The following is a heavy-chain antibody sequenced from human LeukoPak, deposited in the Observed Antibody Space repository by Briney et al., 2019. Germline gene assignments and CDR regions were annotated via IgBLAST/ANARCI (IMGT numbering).Heavy chain of an antibody. D-gene: IGHD6-13*01. CDR3: ARFALSSSLDY. Sequence: GESLKISCKGSGYSFTSYWIGWVRQMPGKGLEWMGIIYPGDSDTRYSPSFQGQVTISADKSISTAYLQWSSLTASDTAIYYCARFALSSSLDYWGQGTLVTVSP. V-gene: IGHV5-51*01. CDR2: IYPGDSDT. J-gene: IGHJ4*02. CDR1: GYSFTSYW.